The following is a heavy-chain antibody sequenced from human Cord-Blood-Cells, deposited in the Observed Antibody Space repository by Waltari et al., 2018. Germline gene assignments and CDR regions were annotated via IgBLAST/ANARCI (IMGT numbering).Heavy chain of an antibody. D-gene: IGHD6-13*01. CDR2: INPSGST. CDR1: AGSFSGYS. J-gene: IGHJ4*02. CDR3: ARGELIAAAYYFDY. Sequence: QVQLQQLGAGLLPPSETLSLTCAVYAGSFSGYSWSWIRQPPGKGLEWIGEINPSGSTNYNPSLKSRVTISVDTSKNQFSLKLSSVTAADTAVYYCARGELIAAAYYFDYWGQGTLVTVSS. V-gene: IGHV4-34*01.